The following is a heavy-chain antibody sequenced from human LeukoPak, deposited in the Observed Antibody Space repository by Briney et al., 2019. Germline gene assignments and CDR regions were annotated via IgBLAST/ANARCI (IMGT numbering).Heavy chain of an antibody. CDR2: ISNDGSRK. J-gene: IGHJ4*02. D-gene: IGHD3-3*01. Sequence: GGSLRLSCAPSGFTFSRHGMHWVRQAPGKGLEWVAIISNDGSRKYYAHSVEGRFTISRGNSKDTLYLQMDSLRAEDTAVYYCARDRAWNYFDYWGQGTLVTVSS. CDR3: ARDRAWNYFDY. V-gene: IGHV3-30*03. CDR1: GFTFSRHG.